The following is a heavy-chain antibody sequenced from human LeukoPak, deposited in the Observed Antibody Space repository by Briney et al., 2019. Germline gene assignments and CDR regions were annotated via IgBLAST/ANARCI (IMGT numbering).Heavy chain of an antibody. J-gene: IGHJ5*02. CDR1: GGTFSSYA. D-gene: IGHD5-18*01. CDR2: IIPIFGTA. V-gene: IGHV1-69*13. Sequence: SVKVSRKASGGTFSSYAISWVRQAPGQGLEWMGGIIPIFGTANHAQKFQGRVTITADESTSTAYMELSSLRSEDTAVYYCARDRSLRELWLRNWFDPWGQGTLVTVSS. CDR3: ARDRSLRELWLRNWFDP.